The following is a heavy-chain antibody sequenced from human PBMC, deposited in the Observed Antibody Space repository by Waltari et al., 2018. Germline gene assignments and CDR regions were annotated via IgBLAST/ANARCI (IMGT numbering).Heavy chain of an antibody. J-gene: IGHJ4*02. V-gene: IGHV3-53*02. CDR3: ARGYGDYGFDY. CDR1: GLSVRNNY. D-gene: IGHD5-12*01. CDR2: IFSGGAT. Sequence: EVQLVETGGGLIQSGGSMSLACLASGLSVRNNYMTWVRQAPGKGLEWVSLIFSGGATYYAESLKGRFTMSRDNSKNTVYLYMNSLRVEDTAVYYCARGYGDYGFDYWGQGTLVTVSA.